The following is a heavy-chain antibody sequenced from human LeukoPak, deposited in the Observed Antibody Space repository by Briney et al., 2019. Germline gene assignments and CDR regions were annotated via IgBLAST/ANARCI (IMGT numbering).Heavy chain of an antibody. CDR2: IIPILGIA. V-gene: IGHV1-69*04. J-gene: IGHJ5*02. Sequence: GASVKDSCEHSGATSSSYTISWGCQAPGQGLEWMGRIIPILGIANYAQKFQGRVTITADKSTSTAYMELSSLRSEDTAVYYCAREGQYYDIKTGYYHRGGWFDPWGQGTLVTVSS. CDR1: GATSSSYT. D-gene: IGHD3-9*01. CDR3: AREGQYYDIKTGYYHRGGWFDP.